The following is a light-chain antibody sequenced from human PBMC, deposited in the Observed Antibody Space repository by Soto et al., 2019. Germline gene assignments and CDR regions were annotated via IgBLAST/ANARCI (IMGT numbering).Light chain of an antibody. CDR1: SSDVGGYNY. CDR3: SSYTSSSTGLDV. J-gene: IGLJ1*01. CDR2: EVS. V-gene: IGLV2-14*01. Sequence: QSALTQPASVSGSPGQSITISCTGTSSDVGGYNYVSWYQQHPGKAPKLMIYEVSNRPSGVSNRFSGSKSGNTASLTISGLQAEDEADYYCSSYTSSSTGLDVVGTGTKLTVL.